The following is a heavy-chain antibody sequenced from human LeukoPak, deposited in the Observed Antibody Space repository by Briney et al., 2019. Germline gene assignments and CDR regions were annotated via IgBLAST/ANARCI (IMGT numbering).Heavy chain of an antibody. V-gene: IGHV3-72*01. J-gene: IGHJ4*02. CDR1: GFTFSDHY. Sequence: PGGSLRLSCAASGFTFSDHYMDWVRQAPGKGLEWVGRTRNKANSYTTEYAASVKGRFTISRDDSKNSLYLQMNSLKTEDTAVYYCARKGRRLGYYDSGGYPPFDYWGQGPLVTVSS. CDR2: TRNKANSYTT. CDR3: ARKGRRLGYYDSGGYPPFDY. D-gene: IGHD3-22*01.